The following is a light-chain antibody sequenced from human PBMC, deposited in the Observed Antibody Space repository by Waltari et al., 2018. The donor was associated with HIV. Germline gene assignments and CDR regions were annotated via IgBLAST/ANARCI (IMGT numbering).Light chain of an antibody. CDR2: EVS. V-gene: IGLV2-14*01. CDR1: SSDVGGYNY. CDR3: SSYTSSSTLDYV. J-gene: IGLJ1*01. Sequence: QSALTQPASVSGSPGQSITISCTGTSSDVGGYNYVSWYQQHPGKAPKLMIYEVSNRPSGVSTRFSGSKSGNTASLTISGLQAEDEADYYCSSYTSSSTLDYVFGTGTEVTVL.